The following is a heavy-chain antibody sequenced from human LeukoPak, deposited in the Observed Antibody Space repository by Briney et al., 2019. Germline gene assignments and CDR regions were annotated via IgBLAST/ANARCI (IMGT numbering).Heavy chain of an antibody. D-gene: IGHD2-2*02. V-gene: IGHV4-38-2*02. CDR3: ARECSSTTCYTRSFDP. J-gene: IGHJ5*02. CDR2: IYHSGST. Sequence: SETLSLTCTVSGYSISSGYYWGWIRQPPGKGLEWIGNIYHSGSTYYNPSLRSRVTMSRDTSKNQFSLNLNSVTATDTAVYYCARECSSTTCYTRSFDPWGQGTLVTVSS. CDR1: GYSISSGYY.